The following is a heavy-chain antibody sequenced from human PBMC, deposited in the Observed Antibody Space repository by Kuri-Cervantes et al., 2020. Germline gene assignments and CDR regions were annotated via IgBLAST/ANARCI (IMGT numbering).Heavy chain of an antibody. D-gene: IGHD6-13*01. CDR1: GFTFSSYG. CDR3: ARERRAGTPGWFDP. CDR2: IWYDGSNK. Sequence: GGSLRLSCAASGFTFSSYGMHWVRQAPGKGLEWVAVIWYDGSNKYYADSVEGRFTISRDNAKNTLYLQMNSLRAEDTAVYYCARERRAGTPGWFDPWGQGTLVTVSS. J-gene: IGHJ5*02. V-gene: IGHV3-33*01.